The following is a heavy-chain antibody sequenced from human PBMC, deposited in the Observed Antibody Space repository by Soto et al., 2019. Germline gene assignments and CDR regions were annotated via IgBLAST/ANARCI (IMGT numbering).Heavy chain of an antibody. CDR1: GFSLSTSGVG. CDR3: ARKGPEDWPLDY. Sequence: QITLKESGPTLVKPTQTLTLTCTFSGFSLSTSGVGVGWIRQPPGKALGWLAVIYWDDATEYSPYLKNRLTIRKDSSKNQVVLTMTNMGPMDTGTYYCARKGPEDWPLDYWGQGTLVTVSS. J-gene: IGHJ4*02. D-gene: IGHD3-9*01. V-gene: IGHV2-5*02. CDR2: IYWDDAT.